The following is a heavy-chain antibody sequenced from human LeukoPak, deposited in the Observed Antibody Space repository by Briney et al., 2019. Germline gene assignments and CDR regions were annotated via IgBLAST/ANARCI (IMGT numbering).Heavy chain of an antibody. CDR3: ATGFYDTT. CDR2: IRRNSDGGTI. V-gene: IGHV3-15*07. CDR1: GFSFSDAW. D-gene: IGHD3-22*01. J-gene: IGHJ5*02. Sequence: GGSLRLSCATSGFSFSDAWMNWVRQAPGKGLEWVGRIRRNSDGGTIDYAAPVKGRFALSRDDSKNTLYLHMSSLQTEDTAVYYCATGFYDTTWGQGTLVTVSS.